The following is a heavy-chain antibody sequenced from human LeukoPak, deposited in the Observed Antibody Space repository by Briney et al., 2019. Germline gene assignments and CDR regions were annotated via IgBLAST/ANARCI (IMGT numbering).Heavy chain of an antibody. CDR2: ISSSGSII. D-gene: IGHD6-13*01. Sequence: GGSLRLSCAASGFTFSSYEMNWVRQAPGKGLEWVSYISSSGSIIYYADSVKGRFTISRDNAKNSLYLQMNSLRAEDTAVYYCAREGIAAAAPRVRWFDPWGQGTLVTVSS. J-gene: IGHJ5*02. V-gene: IGHV3-48*03. CDR3: AREGIAAAAPRVRWFDP. CDR1: GFTFSSYE.